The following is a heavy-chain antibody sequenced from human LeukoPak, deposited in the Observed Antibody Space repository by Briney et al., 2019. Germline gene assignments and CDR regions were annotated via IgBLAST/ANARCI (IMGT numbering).Heavy chain of an antibody. J-gene: IGHJ6*03. Sequence: PSETLSLTCTVSGGSISSYYWSWIRQPPGKGLEWIGYIYYSGSTNYNPSLKSRVTISVDTSKNQFSLKLSSVTAADTAVYYCARIYGSGSYYYYYYYMDVWGKGTTVTISS. CDR1: GGSISSYY. CDR3: ARIYGSGSYYYYYYYMDV. CDR2: IYYSGST. V-gene: IGHV4-59*01. D-gene: IGHD3-10*01.